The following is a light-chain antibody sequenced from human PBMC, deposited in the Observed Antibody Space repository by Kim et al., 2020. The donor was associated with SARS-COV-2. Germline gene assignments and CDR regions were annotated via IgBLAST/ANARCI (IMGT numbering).Light chain of an antibody. CDR1: QEIACY. CDR2: FAC. Sequence: SLSASVAVSCPATYHVSQEIACYLHWSGKAPEVPPKLLFCFACNVASGVPSSVSGSGSGIDFTFPIRGVLPEDIATYYCRQFRTFGQGTKLEIK. J-gene: IGKJ2*02. CDR3: RQFRT. V-gene: IGKV1-33*01.